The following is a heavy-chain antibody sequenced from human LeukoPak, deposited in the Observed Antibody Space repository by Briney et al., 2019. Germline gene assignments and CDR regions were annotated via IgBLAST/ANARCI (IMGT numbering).Heavy chain of an antibody. V-gene: IGHV4-59*01. D-gene: IGHD3-10*01. CDR3: ARDLGFRGSGCTYYYGIDL. CDR1: GGSLSSYY. J-gene: IGHJ6*02. CDR2: IYYNGST. Sequence: PAETLSLTCTVSGGSLSSYYWRWIRQPPGKGLEWIGYIYYNGSTNYNPSLKRRVAMSVDTSKSQFSLKLSSVPAEDTAVYCGARDLGFRGSGCTYYYGIDLWGQGTGVSV.